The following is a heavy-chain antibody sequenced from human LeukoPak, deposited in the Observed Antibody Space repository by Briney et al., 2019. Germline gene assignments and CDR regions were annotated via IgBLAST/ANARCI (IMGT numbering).Heavy chain of an antibody. J-gene: IGHJ5*02. V-gene: IGHV1-2*06. D-gene: IGHD3-10*01. CDR3: ARDRHPLWFGDTRYNWFDP. CDR1: GYTFTGYY. Sequence: APVKVSCKASGYTFTGYYMHWVRQAPGQGLEWMGRINPNSGGTNYAQKFQGRVTMTRDTSISTAYMELSRLRSDDTAVYYCARDRHPLWFGDTRYNWFDPWGQGTLVTVSS. CDR2: INPNSGGT.